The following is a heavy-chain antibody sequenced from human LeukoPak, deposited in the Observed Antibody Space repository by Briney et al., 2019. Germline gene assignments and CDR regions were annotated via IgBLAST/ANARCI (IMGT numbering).Heavy chain of an antibody. CDR2: INHSGST. D-gene: IGHD3-10*01. J-gene: IGHJ6*02. CDR3: ARDDGQLGAIKYYYYYGMDV. Sequence: PSETLSLTCAVYGGSFSGYYWSWIRQPPGKGLEWIGEINHSGSTNYNPSLKSRVTISVDTSKNQFSLKLSSVTAADTAVYYCARDDGQLGAIKYYYYYGMDVWGQGTTVTVSS. V-gene: IGHV4-34*01. CDR1: GGSFSGYY.